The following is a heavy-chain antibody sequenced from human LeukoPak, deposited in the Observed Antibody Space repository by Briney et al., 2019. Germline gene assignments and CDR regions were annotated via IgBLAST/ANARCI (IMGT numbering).Heavy chain of an antibody. Sequence: ASVKVSCKASGYTFTSYGISWVRQAPGQGLEWMGWISAYNGNTNYAQKLQGRVTMTTGTSTSTAYMELRSLRSDDTAVYYCARAQVVRGVIMYFDYWGQGTLVTVSS. J-gene: IGHJ4*02. D-gene: IGHD3-10*01. CDR1: GYTFTSYG. CDR3: ARAQVVRGVIMYFDY. CDR2: ISAYNGNT. V-gene: IGHV1-18*01.